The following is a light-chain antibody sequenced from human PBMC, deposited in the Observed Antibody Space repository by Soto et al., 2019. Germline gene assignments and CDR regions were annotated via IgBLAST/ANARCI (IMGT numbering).Light chain of an antibody. CDR2: AAS. J-gene: IGKJ1*01. V-gene: IGKV1-6*01. CDR1: QSISRY. CDR3: LQDYNFPWT. Sequence: IQRTQSPYSLSASVGDRVTITCRASQSISRYLNWYQQKPGKAPKLLIYAASSLQSGVPSRFSGSGSGTDFTLTFCSLQPEDCAPYYCLQDYNFPWTCGQGTKVDIK.